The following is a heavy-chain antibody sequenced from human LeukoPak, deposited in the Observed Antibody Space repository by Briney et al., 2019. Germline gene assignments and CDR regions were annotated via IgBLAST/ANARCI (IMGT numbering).Heavy chain of an antibody. V-gene: IGHV4-4*02. CDR3: ARRPNTGTYYFDY. CDR1: GGSISSSNW. Sequence: SETLSLTCAVSGGSISSSNWWSWVRQPPGKGLEWIGEIYHSGSTNYNPSLKSRVAMSVDTSKNQFSLKLSSVTAADTAVYYCARRPNTGTYYFDYWGQGTLVTVSS. J-gene: IGHJ4*02. CDR2: IYHSGST. D-gene: IGHD6-13*01.